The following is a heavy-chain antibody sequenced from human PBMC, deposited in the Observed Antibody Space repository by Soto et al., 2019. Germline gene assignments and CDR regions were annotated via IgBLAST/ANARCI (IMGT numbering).Heavy chain of an antibody. D-gene: IGHD4-17*01. Sequence: QLQLQESGSGLVTPSQTLSLTCAVSGGSISSGGYSWNWIRQPPGKGLEWIGNIYHSGSTCYNPSLKSRVTISVDRSKNQFSLKLSSVTAADPAVYYCGRGDYANAFDIWGQGTMVTVSS. J-gene: IGHJ3*02. CDR3: GRGDYANAFDI. V-gene: IGHV4-30-2*01. CDR2: IYHSGST. CDR1: GGSISSGGYS.